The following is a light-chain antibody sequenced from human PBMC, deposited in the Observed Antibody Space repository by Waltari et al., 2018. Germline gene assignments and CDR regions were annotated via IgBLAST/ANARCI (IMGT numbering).Light chain of an antibody. Sequence: DIVMTQSPDSLTVSLGERVTINCKSNQSVLYNSNNKNYVAWYQQKPGQPPKLLIYWASTRQSGVPDRFSGSGSGTDFTLTISSLQAEDVAVYHCQQYYTNPRTFGQGTKVEIK. CDR1: QSVLYNSNNKNY. J-gene: IGKJ1*01. CDR2: WAS. V-gene: IGKV4-1*01. CDR3: QQYYTNPRT.